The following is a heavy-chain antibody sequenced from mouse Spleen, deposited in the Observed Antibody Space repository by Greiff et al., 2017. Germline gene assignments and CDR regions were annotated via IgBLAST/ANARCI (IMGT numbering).Heavy chain of an antibody. J-gene: IGHJ4*01. CDR2: IYPGSGNT. Sequence: VKLMESGPELVKPGASVKISCKASGYSFTSYYIHWVKQRPGQGLEWIGWIYPGSGNTKYNEKFKGKATLTADTSSSTAYMQLSSLTSEDSAVYYCARAVHYAMDYWGQGTSVTVSS. V-gene: IGHV1-66*01. CDR3: ARAVHYAMDY. CDR1: GYSFTSYY. D-gene: IGHD1-1*01.